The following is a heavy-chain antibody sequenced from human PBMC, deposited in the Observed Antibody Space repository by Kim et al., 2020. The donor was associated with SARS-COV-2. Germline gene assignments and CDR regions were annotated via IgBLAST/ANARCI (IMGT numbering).Heavy chain of an antibody. D-gene: IGHD3-3*01. V-gene: IGHV7-4-1*02. CDR3: ARDSNSFWSGYKYYYYYGMDV. Sequence: ASVKVSCKASGYTFTSYAMNWVRQAPGQGLEWMGWINTNTGNPTYAQGFTGRFVFSLDTSVSTAYLQISSLKAEDTAVYYCARDSNSFWSGYKYYYYYGMDVWGQGTTVTVSS. J-gene: IGHJ6*02. CDR1: GYTFTSYA. CDR2: INTNTGNP.